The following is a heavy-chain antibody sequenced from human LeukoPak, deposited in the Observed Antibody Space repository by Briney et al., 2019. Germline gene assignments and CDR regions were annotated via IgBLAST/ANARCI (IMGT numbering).Heavy chain of an antibody. V-gene: IGHV4-61*02. Sequence: SQTLSLTCTVSGGSISSGSYYWSWIRQPAGKGLEWIGRIYTSGSTNYNPSPKSRVTISVGTSKNQFSLKLSSVTAADTAVYYCARGGDWGQGTLVTVSS. CDR2: IYTSGST. CDR3: ARGGD. CDR1: GGSISSGSYY. J-gene: IGHJ4*02.